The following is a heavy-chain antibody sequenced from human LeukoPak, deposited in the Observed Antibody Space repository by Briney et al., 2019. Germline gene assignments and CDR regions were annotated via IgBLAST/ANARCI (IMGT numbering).Heavy chain of an antibody. D-gene: IGHD1-7*01. CDR3: ARVPRDWNYVSGIYFDY. CDR1: GGSISSYY. CDR2: IYTSGST. Sequence: ASETLSLTCTVSGGSISSYYWSWIRQPAGKGLEWIGRIYTSGSTNYNPSLKSRVTISVDTSKNQFSLKLSSVTAADTAVYYCARVPRDWNYVSGIYFDYWGQGTLVTVSS. V-gene: IGHV4-4*07. J-gene: IGHJ4*02.